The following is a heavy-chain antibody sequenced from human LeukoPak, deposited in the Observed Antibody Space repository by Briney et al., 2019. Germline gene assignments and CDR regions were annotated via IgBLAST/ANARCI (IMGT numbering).Heavy chain of an antibody. V-gene: IGHV4-34*01. CDR2: INHSGST. CDR1: GGSFSGYY. CDR3: ARGNRGTTPVLGYYYYMDV. D-gene: IGHD1-7*01. J-gene: IGHJ6*03. Sequence: SETLSLTCAVYGGSFSGYYWSWIRQPPGKGLEWIGEINHSGSTNYNPSLKSRVTISVDTSKNQFSLKLSSVTAADTAVYYCARGNRGTTPVLGYYYYMDVRGKGTTVTVSS.